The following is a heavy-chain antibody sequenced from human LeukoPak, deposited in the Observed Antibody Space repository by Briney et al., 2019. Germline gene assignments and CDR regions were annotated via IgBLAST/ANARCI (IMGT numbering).Heavy chain of an antibody. V-gene: IGHV3-11*03. J-gene: IGHJ4*02. D-gene: IGHD2-2*01. Sequence: PGGSRRLSCAASGFTFSDYYMSWIRQAPGKGLEWVSYISSSSSYTNYADSVKGRFTISRDNAKNSLYLQMNSLRAEDTAVYYCARTFSSTSWSYYFDYWGQGTLVIVSS. CDR2: ISSSSSYT. CDR1: GFTFSDYY. CDR3: ARTFSSTSWSYYFDY.